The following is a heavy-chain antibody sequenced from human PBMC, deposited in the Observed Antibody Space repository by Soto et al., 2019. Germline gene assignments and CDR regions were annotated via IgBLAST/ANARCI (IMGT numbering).Heavy chain of an antibody. J-gene: IGHJ4*02. CDR3: ARDLSITMVRGVIDY. Sequence: QVQLVQSGAEVKKPGASVKVSCKASGYTFTSYYMHWVRQAPGQGLEWMGIINPSGGSTSYAQKFQGRVTMTRDTSTSTVYMELSSLRSEDTAVYYCARDLSITMVRGVIDYWGQGTLVTVSS. V-gene: IGHV1-46*01. D-gene: IGHD3-10*01. CDR2: INPSGGST. CDR1: GYTFTSYY.